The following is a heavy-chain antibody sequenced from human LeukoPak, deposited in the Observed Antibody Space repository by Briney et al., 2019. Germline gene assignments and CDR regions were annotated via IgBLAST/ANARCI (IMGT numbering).Heavy chain of an antibody. Sequence: ASVKVSCKASGYTFTSYGINWVRQAPGQGLEWMGWMNPNSGTTGYAQNFQGRVTITRSTSISTAYMELSSLRSDDTAVYYCARDMTYYDFWSGYYSSRDKNNWFDPWGQGTLVTVSS. J-gene: IGHJ5*02. CDR3: ARDMTYYDFWSGYYSSRDKNNWFDP. V-gene: IGHV1-8*03. D-gene: IGHD3-3*01. CDR2: MNPNSGTT. CDR1: GYTFTSYG.